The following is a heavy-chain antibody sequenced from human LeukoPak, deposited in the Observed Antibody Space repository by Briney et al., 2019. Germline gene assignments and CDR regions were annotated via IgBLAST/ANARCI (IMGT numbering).Heavy chain of an antibody. CDR3: ARKAYGMDV. CDR1: GFTFSNYW. J-gene: IGHJ6*04. CDR2: IKQGGSEK. V-gene: IGHV3-7*03. Sequence: GGSLRLSCAASGFTFSNYWMSWVRQAPGKGLEWVANIKQGGSEKYYVDSVKGRFTISRDDANYSLYLQMNGLRAEDTAVYYCARKAYGMDVWGKGTTVTVSS.